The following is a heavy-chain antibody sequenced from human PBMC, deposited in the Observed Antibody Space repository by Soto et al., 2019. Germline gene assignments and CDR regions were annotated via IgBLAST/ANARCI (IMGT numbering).Heavy chain of an antibody. CDR2: ISGSGGST. CDR1: GFTFSTYG. V-gene: IGHV3-23*01. J-gene: IGHJ4*02. D-gene: IGHD6-19*01. CDR3: AKDPATIAVAGTFDY. Sequence: EVQLLESGGGLVQPGGSLRLSCAASGFTFSTYGMSWVRQAPGKGLEWVSIISGSGGSTYYADTVKGRFTISRDNSKNTLYLPMNSLRAEDTAVYYCAKDPATIAVAGTFDYWGQGTLVIVSS.